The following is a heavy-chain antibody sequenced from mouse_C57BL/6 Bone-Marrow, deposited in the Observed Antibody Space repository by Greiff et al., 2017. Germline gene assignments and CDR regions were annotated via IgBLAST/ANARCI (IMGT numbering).Heavy chain of an antibody. V-gene: IGHV14-2*01. J-gene: IGHJ3*01. CDR2: IDPEDGET. Sequence: EVQLQQSGAELVKPGASVKLSCTASGFNIKDYYMHWVKQRTEQGLAWIGRIDPEDGETKYAPKFQGKATITADTSSNTAYLQLSSLTSEDTAVYYCARHYYGSSYWFAYWGQGTLVTVSA. CDR3: ARHYYGSSYWFAY. CDR1: GFNIKDYY. D-gene: IGHD1-1*01.